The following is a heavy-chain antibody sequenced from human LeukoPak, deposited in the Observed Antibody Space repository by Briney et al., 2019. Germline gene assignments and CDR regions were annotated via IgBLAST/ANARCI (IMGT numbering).Heavy chain of an antibody. CDR1: GFTFSSYA. D-gene: IGHD6-13*01. J-gene: IGHJ4*02. Sequence: GGSLRLSCAASGFTFSSYAMSWVRQAPGKGLEWVSAISGSGGSTYYADSVKGRFTISRDNSKNTLYLQMNSLRAEDTAVYYCAKALGPGYSSSWYSDYWGQGALVTVSS. CDR2: ISGSGGST. CDR3: AKALGPGYSSSWYSDY. V-gene: IGHV3-23*01.